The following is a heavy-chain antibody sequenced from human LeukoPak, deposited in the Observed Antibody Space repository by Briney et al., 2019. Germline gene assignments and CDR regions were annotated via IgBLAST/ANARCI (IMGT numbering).Heavy chain of an antibody. CDR2: ISYDGSNK. Sequence: PGGSQTLSCAASGFTFSSYGMHWVRQAPGKGLEWVAVISYDGSNKYYADSVKGRFTISRDNSKNTLYLQMNSLRAEGTAVDYCAKLGYCSSTSCYGWDMDGWGKGTTVTVAS. CDR1: GFTFSSYG. CDR3: AKLGYCSSTSCYGWDMDG. D-gene: IGHD2-2*01. J-gene: IGHJ6*04. V-gene: IGHV3-30*18.